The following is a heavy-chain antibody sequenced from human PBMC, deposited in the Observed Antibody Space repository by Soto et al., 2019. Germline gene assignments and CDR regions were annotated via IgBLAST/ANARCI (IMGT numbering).Heavy chain of an antibody. J-gene: IGHJ4*02. CDR1: GGSITTTNW. CDR2: IYHSGSI. Sequence: QVQLQESGPGLVKPSGTLSLTCAVSGGSITTTNWWSWLRQPPGKGLEWIGEIYHSGSINYNPSLKSRVTISVDKAKKQFSLKLSSVTAADPAVYYCARTSYMTPLYFDYWGQGALVTVSS. D-gene: IGHD2-15*01. V-gene: IGHV4-4*02. CDR3: ARTSYMTPLYFDY.